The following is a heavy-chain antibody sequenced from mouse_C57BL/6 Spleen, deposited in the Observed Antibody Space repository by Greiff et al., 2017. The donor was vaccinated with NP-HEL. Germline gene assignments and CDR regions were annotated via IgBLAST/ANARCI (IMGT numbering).Heavy chain of an antibody. CDR2: IRNKANGYTT. Sequence: EVKLVESGGGLVQPGGSLSLSCAASGFTFTDYYMSWVRQPPGKALEWLGFIRNKANGYTTEYSASVKGRFTISRDNSQSILYRQMNALRAEDSATYYCARSITGTRGFDYWGQGTTLTVSS. CDR1: GFTFTDYY. V-gene: IGHV7-3*01. D-gene: IGHD4-1*01. CDR3: ARSITGTRGFDY. J-gene: IGHJ2*01.